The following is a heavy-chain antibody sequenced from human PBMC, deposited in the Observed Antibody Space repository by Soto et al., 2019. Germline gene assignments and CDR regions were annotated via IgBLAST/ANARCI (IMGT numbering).Heavy chain of an antibody. CDR2: IWYDGSNK. CDR1: GFTFSSYG. Sequence: QPGGSLRLSCAASGFTFSSYGMHWVRQAPGKGLEWVAVIWYDGSNKYYADSVKGRFTISRDNSKNTLYLQMNSLRAEDTAVYYCARESAYGSGSYYEAREYYYYGMDVWGQGTTVTVSS. D-gene: IGHD3-10*01. CDR3: ARESAYGSGSYYEAREYYYYGMDV. V-gene: IGHV3-33*01. J-gene: IGHJ6*02.